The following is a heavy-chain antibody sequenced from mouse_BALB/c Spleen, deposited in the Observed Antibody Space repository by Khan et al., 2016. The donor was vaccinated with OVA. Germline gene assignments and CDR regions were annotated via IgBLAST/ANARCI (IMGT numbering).Heavy chain of an antibody. J-gene: IGHJ2*01. Sequence: EVQLVESGGGLVQPKGSLKLSCAASGFTFNTYAMNWVRQAPGKGLEWVARIRSKSNNYATYYADSVKDRFTISRDDSQSMLYLQMNNLKTDDTAMYYCGRHGYFDYWGQGTTLTVSS. CDR1: GFTFNTYA. CDR2: IRSKSNNYAT. CDR3: GRHGYFDY. D-gene: IGHD1-1*02. V-gene: IGHV10-1*02.